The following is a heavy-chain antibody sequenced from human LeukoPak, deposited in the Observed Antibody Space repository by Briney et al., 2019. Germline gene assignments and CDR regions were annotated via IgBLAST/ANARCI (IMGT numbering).Heavy chain of an antibody. V-gene: IGHV4-59*01. J-gene: IGHJ4*02. CDR3: ARGTSSLDY. CDR1: GVSLSSYY. Sequence: SETRSLTCNVSGVSLSSYYWSWIRQPPGKGLEYIGYIYYSGNTNYNPSLKSRVTISADTSKNQFSLKLSSVTAADTAVYYCARGTSSLDYWGQGTLVTVSS. CDR2: IYYSGNT.